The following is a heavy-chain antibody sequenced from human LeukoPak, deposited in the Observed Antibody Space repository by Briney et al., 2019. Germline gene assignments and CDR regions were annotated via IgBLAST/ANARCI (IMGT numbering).Heavy chain of an antibody. Sequence: PSETLSLTCTVSGGSISGNYWTWLRQPPGKGLEWIGYIHSSGSTTYNPSLKSRLSISVDTSKNQFFLKVSSVTAADTAVYYCARGPGEGWLQPFGYWGQGTLVTVSS. CDR2: IHSSGST. D-gene: IGHD5-12*01. CDR3: ARGPGEGWLQPFGY. V-gene: IGHV4-59*01. CDR1: GGSISGNY. J-gene: IGHJ4*02.